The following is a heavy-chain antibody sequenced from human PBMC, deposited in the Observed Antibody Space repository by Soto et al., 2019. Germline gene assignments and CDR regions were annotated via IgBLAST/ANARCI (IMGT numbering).Heavy chain of an antibody. D-gene: IGHD3-3*01. J-gene: IGHJ6*02. CDR3: ARDPTYYDFWSGYSSYYYGMDV. CDR2: INYSEAT. CDR1: RGALSGYS. Sequence: SETLSLTGAVYRGALSGYSWNWIRQPPGKGLEWIGEINYSEATNPTYNPPLTSRVTMSVDTSKNQFSLKLSSVTAADTAVYYCARDPTYYDFWSGYSSYYYGMDVWGQGTTVTVSS. V-gene: IGHV4-34*01.